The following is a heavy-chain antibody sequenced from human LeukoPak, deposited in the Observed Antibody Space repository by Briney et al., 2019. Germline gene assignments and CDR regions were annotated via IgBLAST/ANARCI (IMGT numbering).Heavy chain of an antibody. CDR1: GFTFSSYA. Sequence: GGSLRLSCAASGFTFSSYAMSWVRQAPGKGLEWVSAISGSGGSTYYADSVMGRFTISRDNSKNTLYLQMNSLRAEDTAVYYCAKGPLYGDYPDDAFDIWGQGTMVTVSS. J-gene: IGHJ3*02. CDR3: AKGPLYGDYPDDAFDI. V-gene: IGHV3-23*01. CDR2: ISGSGGST. D-gene: IGHD4-17*01.